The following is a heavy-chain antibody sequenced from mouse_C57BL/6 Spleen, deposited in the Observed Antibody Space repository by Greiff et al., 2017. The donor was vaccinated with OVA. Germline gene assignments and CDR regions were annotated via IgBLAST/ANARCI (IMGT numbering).Heavy chain of an antibody. D-gene: IGHD1-1*01. CDR2: IYPYNDGT. CDR3: ARNPIYYYGSSPAY. V-gene: IGHV1-14*01. CDR1: GYTFTSYV. Sequence: VQLQQSGPELVKPGASVKMSCKASGYTFTSYVMHWVKQKPGQGLEWIGYIYPYNDGTKYNEKFKGKATLTSDKSSSTAYMELSSLTSEDSAVYYCARNPIYYYGSSPAYWGQGTLVTVSA. J-gene: IGHJ3*01.